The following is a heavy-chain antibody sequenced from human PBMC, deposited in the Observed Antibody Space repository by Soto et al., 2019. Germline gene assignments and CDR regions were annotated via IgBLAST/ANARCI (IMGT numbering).Heavy chain of an antibody. CDR3: ARSPGITYYYGSRSYSGDY. CDR2: INHSGST. CDR1: GGSFSGYY. V-gene: IGHV4-34*01. Sequence: PSETLSLTCAVYGGSFSGYYWSWIRQPPGKGLEWIGEINHSGSTNYNPSLKSRVTISVDTSKNQFSLKLSSVTAADTAVYYCARSPGITYYYGSRSYSGDYWAQETLHTVSS. D-gene: IGHD3-10*01. J-gene: IGHJ4*02.